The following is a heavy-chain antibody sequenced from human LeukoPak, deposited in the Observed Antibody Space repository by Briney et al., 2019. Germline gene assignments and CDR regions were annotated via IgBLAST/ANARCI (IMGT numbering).Heavy chain of an antibody. V-gene: IGHV3-7*04. CDR2: IKHDGSEK. Sequence: GGSLRLSCEASGFTFRSYWMSWVRQAPGKGLEWVANIKHDGSEKYYVDSVKGRFTISRDNAKNSLYLQMNSLRAEDTAVYYCARDYFYPMDVWGQGTTVTVSS. CDR1: GFTFRSYW. J-gene: IGHJ6*02. CDR3: ARDYFYPMDV.